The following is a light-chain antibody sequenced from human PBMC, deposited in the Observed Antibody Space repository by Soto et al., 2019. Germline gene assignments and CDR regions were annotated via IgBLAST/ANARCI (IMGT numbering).Light chain of an antibody. J-gene: IGKJ5*01. Sequence: DIVMTQSPDSLAVSLGDRATINCKSSQSVLYSSNSQNYLAWYQQKPGQPPKLLIYWASTRESGLPDRFSGSGSGTDFTLTISSLQAEDVAVYYCQQYYSTPPTFGQGTRLEIK. V-gene: IGKV4-1*01. CDR1: QSVLYSSNSQNY. CDR2: WAS. CDR3: QQYYSTPPT.